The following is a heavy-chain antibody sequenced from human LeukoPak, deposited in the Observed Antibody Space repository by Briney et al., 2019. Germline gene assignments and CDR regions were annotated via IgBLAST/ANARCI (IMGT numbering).Heavy chain of an antibody. D-gene: IGHD1-1*01. V-gene: IGHV4-39*07. CDR3: ARRSAGKRPFDY. Sequence: SETLSLTCTVSGGSISSSSYYWGWIRQPPGKGLEWIGEINHSGSTNYNPSLKSRVTISVDTSKNQFSLKLSSVTAADTAVYYCARRSAGKRPFDYWGQGTLVTVSS. CDR1: GGSISSSSYY. J-gene: IGHJ4*02. CDR2: INHSGST.